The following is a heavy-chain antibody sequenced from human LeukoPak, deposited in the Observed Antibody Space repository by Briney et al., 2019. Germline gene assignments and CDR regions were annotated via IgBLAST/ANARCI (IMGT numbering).Heavy chain of an antibody. CDR2: IYYSGST. J-gene: IGHJ3*01. CDR3: ARSYGDYITGASAFDV. CDR1: GGSISNYY. Sequence: PWETLALTCTVSGGSISNYYWSWIRQPPEKGLEWIGYIYYSGSTNCNPSLKSRVTISVDTSKNQFSLKLTSVTAADTAVYYCARSYGDYITGASAFDVWGQGTMVT. D-gene: IGHD4-17*01. V-gene: IGHV4-59*08.